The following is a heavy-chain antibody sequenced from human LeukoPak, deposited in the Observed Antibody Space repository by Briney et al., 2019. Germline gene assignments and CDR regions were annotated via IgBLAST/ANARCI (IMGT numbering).Heavy chain of an antibody. J-gene: IGHJ4*02. CDR2: ISYDGSNK. CDR3: AIGHKRQQLNY. V-gene: IGHV3-30*04. Sequence: GGSLRLSCAASGFTFSSYAMHWVRQAPGKGLEWLAVISYDGSNKYYADSVKGRFTISRDNSKNTLYLQMNSLRAEDTAVYYCAIGHKRQQLNYWGQGTLVTVSS. CDR1: GFTFSSYA. D-gene: IGHD6-13*01.